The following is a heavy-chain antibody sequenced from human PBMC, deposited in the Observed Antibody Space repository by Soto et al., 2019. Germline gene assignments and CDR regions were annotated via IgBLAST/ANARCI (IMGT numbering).Heavy chain of an antibody. CDR1: GFTFSSYG. CDR3: ARGTARKSPYGMDV. Sequence: GGSLRLSCAASGFTFSSYGMHWVRQAPGKGLEWVAVIWYDGSNKYYADSVKGRFTISRDNSKNTLYLQMNSLRAEDTAVYYCARGTARKSPYGMDVWGQGTTVTVSS. CDR2: IWYDGSNK. D-gene: IGHD6-6*01. J-gene: IGHJ6*02. V-gene: IGHV3-33*01.